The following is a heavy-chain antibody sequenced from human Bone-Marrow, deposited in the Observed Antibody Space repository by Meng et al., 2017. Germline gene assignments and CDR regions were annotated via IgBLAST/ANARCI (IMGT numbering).Heavy chain of an antibody. CDR3: AKDLLVVVVPAAIPGWFDP. CDR2: ISGSGGST. CDR1: GFTFSSYA. V-gene: IGHV3-23*01. D-gene: IGHD2-2*01. J-gene: IGHJ5*02. Sequence: GESLKISCAASGFTFSSYAMSWVRQAPGKGLEWVSAISGSGGSTYYADSVKGRFTISRDNSKNTLYLQMNSLRAEDTAVYYCAKDLLVVVVPAAIPGWFDPWGQGNRV.